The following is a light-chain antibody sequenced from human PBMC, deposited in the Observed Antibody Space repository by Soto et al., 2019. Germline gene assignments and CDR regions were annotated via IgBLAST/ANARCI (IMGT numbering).Light chain of an antibody. CDR2: GSS. CDR3: HPYGSTPPYT. Sequence: EVVLTQSPGTLSLSPGERATLSCRASQSFINNYLAWYQQRPGQAPRLLIYGSSDRATGIPGRFSGSGSGTDFTLTISRLEPEDFAVYYCHPYGSTPPYTFGQGTKVEI. V-gene: IGKV3-20*01. J-gene: IGKJ2*01. CDR1: QSFINNY.